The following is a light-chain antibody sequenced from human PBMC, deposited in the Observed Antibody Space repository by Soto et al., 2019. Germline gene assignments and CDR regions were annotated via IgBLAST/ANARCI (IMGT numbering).Light chain of an antibody. J-gene: IGKJ1*01. CDR2: WAS. CDR3: QQRSNWPT. V-gene: IGKV4-1*01. CDR1: QSILHSPNNKNF. Sequence: DFVMTQSPDSLAVSLGEKATINCKSSQSILHSPNNKNFLAWYQQKPGQSPKLLISWASTRESGVPDRFSGSGSGTDFTLTITSLQAEDAAVYYCQQRSNWPTFGQGTKVEIK.